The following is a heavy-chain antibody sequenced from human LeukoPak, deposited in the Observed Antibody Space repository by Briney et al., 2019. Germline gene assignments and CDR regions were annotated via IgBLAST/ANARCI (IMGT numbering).Heavy chain of an antibody. CDR3: ARWIEVVDAFDI. D-gene: IGHD2-15*01. V-gene: IGHV4-28*01. J-gene: IGHJ3*02. Sequence: PSETLSLTCAVSGYSITSSSWWGWIRQPPGKGLEWIGYIYHSGTTYYNPSLQSRVTMSVDTSKNQFSLKLSSVTAVDTAVYYCARWIEVVDAFDIWGQGTMVTVSS. CDR1: GYSITSSSW. CDR2: IYHSGTT.